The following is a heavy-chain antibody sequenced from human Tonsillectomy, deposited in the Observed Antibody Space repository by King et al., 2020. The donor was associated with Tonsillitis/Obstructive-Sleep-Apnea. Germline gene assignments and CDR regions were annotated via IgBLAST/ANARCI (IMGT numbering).Heavy chain of an antibody. CDR3: ARGGTQHLVFGYYFFDY. V-gene: IGHV3-30*04. J-gene: IGHJ4*02. CDR1: EFSFNNYA. CDR2: LSHDGSKT. Sequence: VQLVESGGGVVQPGRSLRLSCAASEFSFNNYAMHWVRQVPGKGLEWVAVLSHDGSKTFYADSVKGRYTISRDISENTLYLQMNSLRPDDTAIYYCARGGTQHLVFGYYFFDYWGQGTLVTVSS. D-gene: IGHD6-13*01.